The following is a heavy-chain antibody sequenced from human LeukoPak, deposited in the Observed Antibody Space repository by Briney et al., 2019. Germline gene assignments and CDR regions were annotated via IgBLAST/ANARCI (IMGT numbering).Heavy chain of an antibody. D-gene: IGHD1-26*01. CDR3: AREVGIRGHFDY. Sequence: GASVKVSCKASGYIFTSFYMHWVRQAPGQGLEWMGIINPSGGNTGYAQKFQGRVTMTRDTSTSTVYMELSSLRSEDTAVYYCAREVGIRGHFDYRGRGTPVTVSS. CDR2: INPSGGNT. V-gene: IGHV1-46*01. J-gene: IGHJ4*02. CDR1: GYIFTSFY.